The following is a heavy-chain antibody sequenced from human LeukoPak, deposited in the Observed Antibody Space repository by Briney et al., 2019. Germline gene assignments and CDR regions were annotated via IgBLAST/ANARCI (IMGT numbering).Heavy chain of an antibody. J-gene: IGHJ4*02. D-gene: IGHD5-18*01. V-gene: IGHV1-58*02. CDR1: GFTFTSSS. CDR3: AADPDTTMAFDC. CDR2: IVGDSTDT. Sequence: ASVKVSCKASGFTFTSSSIQWIRQARGQRLEWIGWIVGDSTDTYYAQRFQERVTIARDMSTSTAYLELSSLRSEDTAVYYCAADPDTTMAFDCWGQGTLVTVSS.